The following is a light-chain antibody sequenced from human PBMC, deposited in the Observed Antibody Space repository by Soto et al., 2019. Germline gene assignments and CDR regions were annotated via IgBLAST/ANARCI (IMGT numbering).Light chain of an antibody. CDR3: QQRARWPST. CDR1: ESVDRY. CDR2: DAF. Sequence: VLTQSPDILSLSPGHAATLSCRASESVDRYVAWYQQKVGQAPRLLIYDAFTRATGVAARFSGSGSATDFTLTISSLEPDDFAVYYCQQRARWPSTFGPGTKVDIK. J-gene: IGKJ2*02. V-gene: IGKV3-11*01.